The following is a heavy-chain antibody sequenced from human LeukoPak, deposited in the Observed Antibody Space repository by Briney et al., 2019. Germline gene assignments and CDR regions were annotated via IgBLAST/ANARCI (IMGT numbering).Heavy chain of an antibody. CDR3: TSRRDGVCYPNCDY. V-gene: IGHV3-73*01. D-gene: IGHD2-8*01. CDR2: IRSKANSYAT. J-gene: IGHJ4*02. Sequence: GGSLRLSCAASGFTFSGSAMHWVRQASGKGLEWVGRIRSKANSYATAYAASVKGRFTISRDDSKNTAYLQMNSLKTEDTAVYYCTSRRDGVCYPNCDYWGQGTLVTVSS. CDR1: GFTFSGSA.